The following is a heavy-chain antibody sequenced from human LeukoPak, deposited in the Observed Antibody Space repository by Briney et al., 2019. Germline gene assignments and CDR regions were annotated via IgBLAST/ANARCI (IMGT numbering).Heavy chain of an antibody. CDR2: INSDGSST. CDR1: GFTFSSYW. V-gene: IGHV3-74*01. CDR3: ASIPLSYYYDSSGYPEDY. J-gene: IGHJ4*02. Sequence: PGGSLRLSCAASGFTFSSYWMHWVRQAPGKGLVWVSLINSDGSSTSYADSVKGRFTISRDNAKNTLYLQMNSLRAEDTAVYYCASIPLSYYYDSSGYPEDYWGQGTLVTVSS. D-gene: IGHD3-22*01.